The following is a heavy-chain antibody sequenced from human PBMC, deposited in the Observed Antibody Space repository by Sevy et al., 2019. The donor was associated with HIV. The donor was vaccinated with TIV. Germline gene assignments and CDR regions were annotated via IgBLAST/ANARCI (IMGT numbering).Heavy chain of an antibody. D-gene: IGHD2-8*02. CDR1: GFTFTYAW. CDR3: TTDPIIVLLVTDGMDV. Sequence: GGSLRLSCAASGFTFTYAWMSWDRQAPGKGLEWVGRIKSKADGGTTDDAAPVKGRFTISRDDSKNTLYLQMNSLKTDDTAVYYCTTDPIIVLLVTDGMDVWGQGTTVTVSS. CDR2: IKSKADGGTT. J-gene: IGHJ6*02. V-gene: IGHV3-15*01.